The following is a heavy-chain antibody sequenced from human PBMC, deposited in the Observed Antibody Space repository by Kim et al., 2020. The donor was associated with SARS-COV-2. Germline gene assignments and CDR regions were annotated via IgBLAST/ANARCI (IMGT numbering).Heavy chain of an antibody. V-gene: IGHV3-7*01. Sequence: VDSVKGRFTIPRDNAKNSLYLQMNRLRAEDTAVYYCARVVGYGDYHWFDPWGQGTLVTVSS. CDR3: ARVVGYGDYHWFDP. D-gene: IGHD4-17*01. J-gene: IGHJ5*02.